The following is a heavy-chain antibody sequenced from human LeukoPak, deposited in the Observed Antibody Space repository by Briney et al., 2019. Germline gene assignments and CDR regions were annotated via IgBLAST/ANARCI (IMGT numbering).Heavy chain of an antibody. CDR1: GGSISSYY. CDR2: IYYSGST. V-gene: IGHV4-59*08. D-gene: IGHD6-19*01. Sequence: SETLSLTCTVSGGSISSYYWSWIRQPPRKGLEWIGYIYYSGSTNYNPSLKSRVTISVDTSKNQFSLKLSSVTAADTAVYYCASTKTGYSSGWHYYYYGMDVWGQGTTVTVSS. CDR3: ASTKTGYSSGWHYYYYGMDV. J-gene: IGHJ6*02.